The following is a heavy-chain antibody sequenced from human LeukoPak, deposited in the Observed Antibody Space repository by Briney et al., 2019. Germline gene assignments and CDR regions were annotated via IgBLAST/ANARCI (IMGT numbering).Heavy chain of an antibody. Sequence: SGGSLRLSCAASGFTFSDYYMSWIRQAPGKGLEWVSHISRSGGIIYYADSVKGRFTISRDNAKNSLYLQMNSLRAEDTAVYYCARDLDFGSGRSLGAFDIWGQGTMVSVSS. CDR3: ARDLDFGSGRSLGAFDI. V-gene: IGHV3-11*01. J-gene: IGHJ3*02. D-gene: IGHD3-10*01. CDR1: GFTFSDYY. CDR2: ISRSGGII.